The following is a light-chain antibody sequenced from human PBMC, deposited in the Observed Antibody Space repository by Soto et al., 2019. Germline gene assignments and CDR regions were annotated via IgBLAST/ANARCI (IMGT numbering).Light chain of an antibody. CDR1: QSISNY. V-gene: IGKV1-39*01. CDR2: AAS. J-gene: IGKJ3*01. Sequence: DIQMTQSPSSLSASVGDRVTITCRASQSISNYLNWYQQRPGKAPNLLIYAASSMISGVPSRFSGSGSGTDFTLTITSLRPEDFATYYCQQYDNLPFTFGPGTKVDIK. CDR3: QQYDNLPFT.